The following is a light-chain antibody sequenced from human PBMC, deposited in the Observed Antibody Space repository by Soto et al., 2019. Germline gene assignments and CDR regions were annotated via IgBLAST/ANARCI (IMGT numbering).Light chain of an antibody. CDR1: QSISSW. CDR2: QAS. CDR3: QQYNSYWT. J-gene: IGKJ1*01. Sequence: DLQMTQSPSTLSASVGDRVTITCRASQSISSWLAWYQQRPGKAPKLLIYQASSLKSGVPSRFSGSGSGTEFTLTISSLQPDDFATYYCQQYNSYWTFGQGTKVEIK. V-gene: IGKV1-5*03.